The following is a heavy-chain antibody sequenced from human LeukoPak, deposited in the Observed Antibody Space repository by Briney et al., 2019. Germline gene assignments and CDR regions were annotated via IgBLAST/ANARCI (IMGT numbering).Heavy chain of an antibody. J-gene: IGHJ4*02. Sequence: SETLSLTYTVSGGSISSYYWSWIRQPPGKGLEWIGYIYYSGSTNYNPSLKSRVTISVDTSKNQFSLKLSSVTAADTAVYYCASGYYGTRTLAFDYWGQGTLVTVSS. CDR3: ASGYYGTRTLAFDY. CDR2: IYYSGST. CDR1: GGSISSYY. D-gene: IGHD4-17*01. V-gene: IGHV4-59*01.